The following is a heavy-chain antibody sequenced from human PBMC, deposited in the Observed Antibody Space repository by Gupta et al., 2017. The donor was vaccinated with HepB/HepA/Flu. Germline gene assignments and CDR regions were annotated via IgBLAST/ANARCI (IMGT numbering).Heavy chain of an antibody. D-gene: IGHD3-16*01. CDR1: GYTFRNYG. CDR3: GRWGPLYYYMDV. V-gene: IGHV1-18*01. CDR2: ISPYNGRT. Sequence: QVQLVQSGGEVRNPGASVKLSCKASGYTFRNYGFTWVRKAPGQGLEWIGWISPYNGRTDYAQKFQGRVSMTTDPSTTTAYMELRSLRSDDTAVYYCGRWGPLYYYMDVWGKGTTVTVSS. J-gene: IGHJ6*03.